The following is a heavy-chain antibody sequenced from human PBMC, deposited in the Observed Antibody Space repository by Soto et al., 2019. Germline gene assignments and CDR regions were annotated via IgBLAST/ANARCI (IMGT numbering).Heavy chain of an antibody. D-gene: IGHD3-22*01. Sequence: GASVKVSCKASGGTFSSYAISWVLQAPGQGLEWMGGIIPIFGTANYAQKFQGRVTITADESTSTAYMELSSLRSEDTAVYYCATPRDDSSGYYSHWGQGTLVTVSS. CDR3: ATPRDDSSGYYSH. CDR2: IIPIFGTA. V-gene: IGHV1-69*13. J-gene: IGHJ4*02. CDR1: GGTFSSYA.